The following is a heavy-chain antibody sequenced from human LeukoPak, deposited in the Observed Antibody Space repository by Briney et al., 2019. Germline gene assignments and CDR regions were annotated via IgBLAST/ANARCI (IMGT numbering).Heavy chain of an antibody. V-gene: IGHV1-8*01. CDR1: GYTFTTYD. CDR3: TRAPVPGNY. Sequence: ASVKVSCKASGYTFTTYDIHWVRQATGQGLEWMGWMNPHSANTGYAQKFQGRVTMTRDTSISTAYMELSSLTSDDTAVYYCTRAPVPGNYWGQGTLVTFSS. D-gene: IGHD3-10*01. CDR2: MNPHSANT. J-gene: IGHJ4*02.